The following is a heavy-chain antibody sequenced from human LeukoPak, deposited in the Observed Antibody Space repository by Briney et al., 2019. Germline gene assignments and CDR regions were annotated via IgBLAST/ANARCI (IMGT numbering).Heavy chain of an antibody. V-gene: IGHV4-59*01. J-gene: IGHJ3*02. CDR1: GFTFSTYA. Sequence: PGGSLRLSCAASGFTFSTYAMSWIRQPPGKGLEWIGYIYYSGSTNYNPSLKSRVTISVDTSKNQFSLKLSSVTAADTAVYYCASTYSSSFPAAFDIWGQGTMVTVSS. CDR2: IYYSGST. CDR3: ASTYSSSFPAAFDI. D-gene: IGHD6-6*01.